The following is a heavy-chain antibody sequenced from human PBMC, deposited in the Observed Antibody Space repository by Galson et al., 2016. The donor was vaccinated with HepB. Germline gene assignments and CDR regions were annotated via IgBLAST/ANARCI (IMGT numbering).Heavy chain of an antibody. CDR1: GFTFSNSD. CDR3: AKDSPIGVSYADYDF. J-gene: IGHJ4*02. V-gene: IGHV3-23*01. Sequence: SLRLSCAASGFTFSNSDMSWVRQAPGKGLVWVSAIRGGDSSTYYADSVRGRFTISRDNSKTTLYLQMNSLRVEDTALYYCAKDSPIGVSYADYDFWGQGILVTVSS. D-gene: IGHD1-26*01. CDR2: IRGGDSST.